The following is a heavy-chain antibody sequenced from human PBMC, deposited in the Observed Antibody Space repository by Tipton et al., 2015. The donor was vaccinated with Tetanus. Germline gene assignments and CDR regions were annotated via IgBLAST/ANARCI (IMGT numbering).Heavy chain of an antibody. CDR3: ARDVWIYTYGYGYFDL. CDR2: FHFTGST. CDR1: GASINSHH. Sequence: VKPSETLSVTCTVSGASINSHHWSWLRQAPGKRLEWIGYFHFTGSTNFNPSLQSRVTISGDTSKNQFSLTMRSVTAADTAVYYCARDVWIYTYGYGYFDLWGQGALVFVSS. D-gene: IGHD5-18*01. J-gene: IGHJ4*02. V-gene: IGHV4-59*11.